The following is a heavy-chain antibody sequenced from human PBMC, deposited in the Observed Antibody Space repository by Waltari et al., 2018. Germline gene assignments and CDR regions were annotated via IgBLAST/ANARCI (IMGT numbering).Heavy chain of an antibody. J-gene: IGHJ4*02. CDR1: GGTFSSYT. CDR3: ARDLRGAAAGADY. V-gene: IGHV1-69*08. CDR2: ISPILGKA. D-gene: IGHD6-13*01. Sequence: QVQLVQSGAEVKKPGSSVKVSCKASGGTFSSYTISWVRQAPGQGLEWMGRISPILGKANYAQKFQGRVTITADKSTSTAYMELSSLRSEDTAVYYCARDLRGAAAGADYWGQGTLVTVSS.